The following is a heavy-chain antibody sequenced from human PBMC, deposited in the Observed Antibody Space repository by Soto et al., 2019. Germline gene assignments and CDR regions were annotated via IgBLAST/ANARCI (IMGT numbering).Heavy chain of an antibody. CDR1: GFIFSHHA. V-gene: IGHV3-33*01. CDR2: IWYDGSNP. D-gene: IGHD5-18*01. Sequence: QVQLVESGGGVVQPGSSLRLSCATSGFIFSHHAIHWVRQAPGKGLEWVAQIWYDGSNPNYADSVNGGGTISRDRSKNTVYLQINNLRAEDTAVYYCARDRQQHTPWSLDYWGQGTLVKVSS. CDR3: ARDRQQHTPWSLDY. J-gene: IGHJ4*02.